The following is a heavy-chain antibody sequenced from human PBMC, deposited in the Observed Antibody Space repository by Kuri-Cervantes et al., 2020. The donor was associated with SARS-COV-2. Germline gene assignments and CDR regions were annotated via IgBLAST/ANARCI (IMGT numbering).Heavy chain of an antibody. CDR2: IYPDDSDT. CDR1: GYSFTSYW. V-gene: IGHV5-51*01. CDR3: ARPELGNSRGWYFDL. Sequence: GESLKISCKGSGYSFTSYWIGWVRQMPGKGLEWMGIIYPDDSDTRYSPSFQGQVTISADKSISTAYPQWSSLKASDTAMYYCARPELGNSRGWYFDLWGRGTLVTVSS. J-gene: IGHJ2*01. D-gene: IGHD7-27*01.